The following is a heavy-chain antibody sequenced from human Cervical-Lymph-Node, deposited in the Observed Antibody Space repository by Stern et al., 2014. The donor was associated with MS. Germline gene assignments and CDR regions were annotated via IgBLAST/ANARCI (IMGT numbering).Heavy chain of an antibody. CDR2: VNWDGGST. V-gene: IGHV3-20*01. Sequence: EVQLVESGGGVVRPGRPLRLPCAASGFTFEDYGMSWVRQGPGTGLEWVAAVNWDGGSTVYAGSVQGRFTISRDNAKNSLYLQMNSLRAEDTALYHCARAFCTGGVCYSFPFYGMDVWGQGTTVTVSS. J-gene: IGHJ6*02. CDR3: ARAFCTGGVCYSFPFYGMDV. CDR1: GFTFEDYG. D-gene: IGHD2-8*02.